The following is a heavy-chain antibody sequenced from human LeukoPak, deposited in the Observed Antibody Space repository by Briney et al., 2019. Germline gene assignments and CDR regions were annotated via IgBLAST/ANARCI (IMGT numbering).Heavy chain of an antibody. Sequence: ASVKVSCKAFEYTFTSYDINWVRQATGQGLEWMGWMNPNSGDTGYAQKFQGRVTMTRNTSRSTAYMELSSLTSEDTAVYYCARGRHPGPTWISEYWGQGTLVTVSS. CDR1: EYTFTSYD. V-gene: IGHV1-8*01. J-gene: IGHJ4*02. D-gene: IGHD5-12*01. CDR2: MNPNSGDT. CDR3: ARGRHPGPTWISEY.